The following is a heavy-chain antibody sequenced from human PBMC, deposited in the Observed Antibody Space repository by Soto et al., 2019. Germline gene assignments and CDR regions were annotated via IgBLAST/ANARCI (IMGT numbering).Heavy chain of an antibody. J-gene: IGHJ3*01. CDR3: VRGDKGGFDL. CDR2: IHSDGSTT. D-gene: IGHD2-21*02. CDR1: GFTFNYYW. Sequence: EVQLVESEGGLVQRGGSLRLCCAASGFTFNYYWMHWGRQAPGQGLVWVSHIHSDGSTTTYADSVKGRFTISRDNAKHTLYLQMNSLRAEDTAVYYCVRGDKGGFDLWGQGTTVTVSS. V-gene: IGHV3-74*01.